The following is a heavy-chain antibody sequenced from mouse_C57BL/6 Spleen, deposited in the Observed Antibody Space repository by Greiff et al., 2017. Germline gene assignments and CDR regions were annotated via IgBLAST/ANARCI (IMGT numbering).Heavy chain of an antibody. D-gene: IGHD2-3*01. V-gene: IGHV7-3*01. J-gene: IGHJ1*03. Sequence: EVMLVESGGGLVQPGGSLSLSCAASGFTFTDYYMSWVRQPPGKALEWLGFIRNKANGYTTEYSVSVKGRFTIARDKSQSILYLQMIALRAEDSATYYCARYKGVTPHWCFAVWGTGTLVTVSS. CDR2: IRNKANGYTT. CDR1: GFTFTDYY. CDR3: ARYKGVTPHWCFAV.